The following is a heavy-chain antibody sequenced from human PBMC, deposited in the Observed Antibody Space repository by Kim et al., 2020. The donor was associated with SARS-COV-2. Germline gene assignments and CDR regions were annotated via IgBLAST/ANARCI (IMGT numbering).Heavy chain of an antibody. CDR3: ARHKGGNDWFDP. V-gene: IGHV4-39*01. D-gene: IGHD6-25*01. Sequence: TFYNPSLRSRVTIYVDTSRNDFSLSLSSMTAADTAVYYCARHKGGNDWFDPWGQGILVTVSS. CDR2: T. J-gene: IGHJ5*02.